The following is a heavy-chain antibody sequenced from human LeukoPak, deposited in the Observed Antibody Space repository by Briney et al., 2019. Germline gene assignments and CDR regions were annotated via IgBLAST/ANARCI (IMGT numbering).Heavy chain of an antibody. CDR3: ASASSAADY. D-gene: IGHD2-2*01. CDR2: INQAGSEK. Sequence: PGGSLRLSCAASGFTFSRFWMSWVRQAPGKGLEWVANINQAGSEKYYVDSVKGRFTISRDNAKNSLYLLMNSLRAEDTAVYYCASASSAADYWGQGTLVTVSS. V-gene: IGHV3-7*01. J-gene: IGHJ4*02. CDR1: GFTFSRFW.